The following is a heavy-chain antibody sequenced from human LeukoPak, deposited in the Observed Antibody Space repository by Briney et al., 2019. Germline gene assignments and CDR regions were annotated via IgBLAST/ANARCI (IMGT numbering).Heavy chain of an antibody. V-gene: IGHV1-2*02. D-gene: IGHD1-26*01. CDR3: ARGWGGSPPFDY. Sequence: ASVKVSCKTSGYTFTGYYLHWVRQAPGQGLEWMGWINPNSGGTNYAQKFQGRVSMTTYTSTTTANMDLTSLRSDDTAVYYCARGWGGSPPFDYWGQGTLVTVSS. CDR1: GYTFTGYY. CDR2: INPNSGGT. J-gene: IGHJ4*02.